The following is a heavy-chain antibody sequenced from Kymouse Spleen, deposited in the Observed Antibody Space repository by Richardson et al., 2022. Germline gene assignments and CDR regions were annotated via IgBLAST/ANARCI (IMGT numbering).Heavy chain of an antibody. CDR3: AKDLFWSGYSILYYYYYGMDV. J-gene: IGHJ6*02. CDR2: ISYDGSNK. CDR1: GFTFSSYG. V-gene: IGHV3-30*18. D-gene: IGHD3-3*01. Sequence: QVQLVESGGGVVQPGRSLRLSCAASGFTFSSYGMHWVRQAPGKGLEWVAVISYDGSNKYYADSVKGRFTISRDNSKNTLYLQMNSLRAEDTAVYYCAKDLFWSGYSILYYYYYGMDVWGQGTTVTVSS.